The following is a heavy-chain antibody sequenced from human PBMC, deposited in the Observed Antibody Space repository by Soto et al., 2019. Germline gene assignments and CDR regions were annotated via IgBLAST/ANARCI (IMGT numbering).Heavy chain of an antibody. Sequence: QITLRESGPTLVKPTQTLTLTCTISGFSLSTSGVGVGWIRQPPGKSLEWLALIYWDDVQRYSPSLKTRLTITKHTSRSQVVLTMTNMDPVDTATYYCAHSPCSGGTCYLFDYWGQGTLVTVSS. J-gene: IGHJ4*02. D-gene: IGHD2-15*01. CDR3: AHSPCSGGTCYLFDY. CDR2: IYWDDVQ. CDR1: GFSLSTSGVG. V-gene: IGHV2-5*02.